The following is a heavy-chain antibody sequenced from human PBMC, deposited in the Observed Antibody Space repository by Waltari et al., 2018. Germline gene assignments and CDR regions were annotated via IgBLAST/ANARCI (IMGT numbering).Heavy chain of an antibody. CDR1: GVFITEVPW. V-gene: IGHV4-4*02. J-gene: IGHJ5*02. CDR3: ARVMIRGVKRFDP. CDR2: SFHRGIT. Sequence: VHLQESGPGLVQPSGTLSLTCAVSGVFITEVPWWRWVRQPPGKGLEWIGESFHRGITKYNPSLKSRVTISVDASKNLFFLNLTSVTAADTAMYYCARVMIRGVKRFDPWGQGLQVTVSS. D-gene: IGHD3-10*01.